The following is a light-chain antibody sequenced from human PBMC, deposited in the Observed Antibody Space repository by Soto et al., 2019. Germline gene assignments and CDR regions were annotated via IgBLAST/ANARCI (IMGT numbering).Light chain of an antibody. CDR2: DNN. CDR3: GTWDSSLSAYV. Sequence: QSVLTQPPSVSAAPGQKVIISCYGSSSNIGNNYVSWYQQLPGTAPKLLIYDNNKRPSGIPDRFSGSKSGTSATLGITGLQTGDEADYYCGTWDSSLSAYVFGTGTKVTVL. V-gene: IGLV1-51*01. CDR1: SSNIGNNY. J-gene: IGLJ1*01.